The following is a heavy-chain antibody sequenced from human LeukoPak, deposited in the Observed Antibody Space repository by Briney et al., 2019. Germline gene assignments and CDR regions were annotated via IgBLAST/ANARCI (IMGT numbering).Heavy chain of an antibody. V-gene: IGHV4-4*02. CDR2: ISHSGNT. D-gene: IGHD2-15*01. Sequence: PSGTLSLTCVVSGGSISSSNWWSWVRQPPGEVLEWIGEISHSGNTNYIPSLKSRVTISIDKSKNQFSLKLTSVTAADTAVYYCARYCSGGSCYGYFDCWGQGTLVTVSS. J-gene: IGHJ4*02. CDR3: ARYCSGGSCYGYFDC. CDR1: GGSISSSNW.